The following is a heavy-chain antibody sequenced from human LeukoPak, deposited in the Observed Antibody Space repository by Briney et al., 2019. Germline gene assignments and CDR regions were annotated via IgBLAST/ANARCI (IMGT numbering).Heavy chain of an antibody. J-gene: IGHJ6*03. V-gene: IGHV4-34*01. CDR3: ARAGCSSTSCFSPLYYYYYYYMDV. CDR2: INHSGST. CDR1: GGSFSGYY. Sequence: SETLSLTCAVYGGSFSGYYWSWIRQPPGKGLEWIGEINHSGSTNYNPSLKSRVTISVDTSKSQFSLKLSSVTAADTAVYYCARAGCSSTSCFSPLYYYYYYYMDVWGKGTTVTVSS. D-gene: IGHD2-2*01.